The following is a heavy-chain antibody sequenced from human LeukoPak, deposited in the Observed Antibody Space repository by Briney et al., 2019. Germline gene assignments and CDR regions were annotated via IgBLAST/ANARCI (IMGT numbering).Heavy chain of an antibody. V-gene: IGHV3-21*01. CDR2: ISSSSSYI. D-gene: IGHD2-15*01. J-gene: IGHJ5*02. CDR1: GFTFSSYS. CDR3: ARDLGYCSGGSCYHGWFDP. Sequence: GGSLRLSCAASGFTFSSYSMNWVRQAPGKGLEWVSSISSSSSYIYYADSVKGRFTISRDNAKNSLYLQMNSLRAEDTAVYYCARDLGYCSGGSCYHGWFDPWGQGTLVTVSS.